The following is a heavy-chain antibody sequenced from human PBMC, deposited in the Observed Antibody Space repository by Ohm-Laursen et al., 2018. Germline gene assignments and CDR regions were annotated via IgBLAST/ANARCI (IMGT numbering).Heavy chain of an antibody. CDR1: GFTVSNYG. J-gene: IGHJ6*02. Sequence: SLRLSCAASGFTVSNYGMHWVRQAPGKGLEWVAGVRYNGRNENYADSVKGRFTVSRDSSKNTLYLQMDSLRADDTAVHYCARDFTVTTFYYYGLDVWGQGTTVAVSS. CDR3: ARDFTVTTFYYYGLDV. D-gene: IGHD4-17*01. V-gene: IGHV3-33*01. CDR2: VRYNGRNE.